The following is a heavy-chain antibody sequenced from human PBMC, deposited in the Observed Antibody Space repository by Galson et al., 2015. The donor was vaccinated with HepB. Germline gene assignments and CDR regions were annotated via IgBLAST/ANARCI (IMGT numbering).Heavy chain of an antibody. CDR2: ISPYNRDT. J-gene: IGHJ5*02. D-gene: IGHD2-15*01. Sequence: SVKVSCTASGYTFSTYSITWVRQAPGQGLEWMGWISPYNRDTNYARKFQGRVTMTTDTFTSTAYMEIRSLRSDDTAVYYCARGAFVGVVGGSKDSWFDPWGQGTLVTVSS. CDR1: GYTFSTYS. V-gene: IGHV1-18*01. CDR3: ARGAFVGVVGGSKDSWFDP.